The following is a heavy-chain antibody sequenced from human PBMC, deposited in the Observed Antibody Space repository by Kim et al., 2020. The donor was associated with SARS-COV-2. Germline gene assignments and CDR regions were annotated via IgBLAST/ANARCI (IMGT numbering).Heavy chain of an antibody. CDR3: ASLGRAARTYYFDY. V-gene: IGHV4-4*02. Sequence: SETLSLTCAVSGGSISSSNWWSWVRQPPGKGLEWIGEIYHSGSTNYNPSLKSRVTISVDKSKNQFSLKLSSVTAADTAVYYCASLGRAARTYYFDYWGQGTLVTVSS. CDR2: IYHSGST. J-gene: IGHJ4*02. CDR1: GGSISSSNW. D-gene: IGHD6-6*01.